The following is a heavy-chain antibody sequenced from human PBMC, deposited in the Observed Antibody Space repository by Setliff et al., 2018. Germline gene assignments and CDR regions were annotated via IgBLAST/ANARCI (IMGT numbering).Heavy chain of an antibody. CDR2: IIPILGIA. CDR3: ARERTTNWEGYYFDY. V-gene: IGHV1-69*10. D-gene: IGHD7-27*01. CDR1: GGTFSSYA. J-gene: IGHJ4*02. Sequence: EASVKVSCKASGGTFSSYAISWVRQAPGQGLEWMGGIIPILGIANYAQKFQGRVTITADESTSTAYMELSSLRSEDTAVYYCARERTTNWEGYYFDYWGQGTLVTVSS.